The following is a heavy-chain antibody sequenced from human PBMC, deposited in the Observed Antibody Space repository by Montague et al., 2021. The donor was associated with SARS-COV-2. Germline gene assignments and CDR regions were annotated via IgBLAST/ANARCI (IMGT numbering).Heavy chain of an antibody. CDR3: ARDFAHYTGYVAGYFDY. V-gene: IGHV3-7*05. CDR2: IKEDGSEK. Sequence: SLRLSCAASGFTFSSYWMSWVRQAPGKGLEWVASIKEDGSEKDYVESVKGRFTISRDNAKNSLHLQMNSLRADDTAVYYCARDFAHYTGYVAGYFDYWGQGPLVTVSS. J-gene: IGHJ4*02. CDR1: GFTFSSYW. D-gene: IGHD5-12*01.